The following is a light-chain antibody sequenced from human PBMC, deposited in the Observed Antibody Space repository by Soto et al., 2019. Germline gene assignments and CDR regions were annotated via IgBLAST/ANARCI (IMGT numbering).Light chain of an antibody. J-gene: IGKJ1*01. Sequence: EIVLTQSPGTLSLSPGERATLSCRASQSISSTFLAWYQHKPGQAPRVLIYGASRWATGIPDRFSGSGSGTDFTLTISRLEPEDFAVYYCQQYEISWTFGQGTKVEMK. V-gene: IGKV3-20*01. CDR2: GAS. CDR3: QQYEISWT. CDR1: QSISSTF.